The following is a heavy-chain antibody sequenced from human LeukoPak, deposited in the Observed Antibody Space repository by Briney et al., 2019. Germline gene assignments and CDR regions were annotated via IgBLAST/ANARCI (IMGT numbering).Heavy chain of an antibody. CDR1: GFTFSSYA. CDR3: AKGRRIAVAGVGGY. J-gene: IGHJ4*02. D-gene: IGHD6-19*01. Sequence: GGSLRLSCAASGFTFSSYAMSWVRQAPGKGLEWVSAISGSGGSTYYADSVKGRSTISRDNSKNTLYLQMNSLRAEDTAVYYCAKGRRIAVAGVGGYWGQGTLVTVSS. V-gene: IGHV3-23*01. CDR2: ISGSGGST.